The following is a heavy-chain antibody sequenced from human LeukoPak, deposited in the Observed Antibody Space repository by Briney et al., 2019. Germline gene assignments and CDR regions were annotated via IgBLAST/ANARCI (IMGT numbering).Heavy chain of an antibody. CDR2: IYSGGST. CDR3: ARDRLHYDSMTGYPAD. CDR1: GFTVSRNY. Sequence: GGSLRLSCADSGFTVSRNYMRWVRQAPGKGLERVSVIYSGGSTHYADSAKGRFTISIDNSNNTLYLQMNSLRAEDTSVYYCARDRLHYDSMTGYPADWGQGTLVTVSS. J-gene: IGHJ4*02. V-gene: IGHV3-66*01. D-gene: IGHD3-9*01.